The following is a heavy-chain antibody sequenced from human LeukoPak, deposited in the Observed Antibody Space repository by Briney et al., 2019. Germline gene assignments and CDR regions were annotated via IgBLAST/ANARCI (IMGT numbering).Heavy chain of an antibody. Sequence: GGSLRLSCAASGFTFSSYWMHWVRQVPGKGLVWVSRINSDGSTTSYADSVKGRFTISRDNAKNSLYLQMKGLRVEDTAVYYCSSQPAVLDLDCWGQGALVTVSS. D-gene: IGHD6-19*01. V-gene: IGHV3-74*01. CDR1: GFTFSSYW. CDR2: INSDGSTT. CDR3: SSQPAVLDLDC. J-gene: IGHJ4*02.